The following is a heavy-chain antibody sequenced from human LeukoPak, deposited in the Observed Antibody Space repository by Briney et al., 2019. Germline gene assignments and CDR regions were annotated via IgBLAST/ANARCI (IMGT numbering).Heavy chain of an antibody. CDR2: IKEDGSDK. CDR3: AREEYGDHLW. V-gene: IGHV3-7*01. Sequence: PGRCLRLSWAASGFSVSSNWVSSVRQAPGEGLEWVANIKEDGSDKYYADCVKRRFTISSDNAKNSLYLQMNSLRAEDTAVYYCAREEYGDHLWWGQGPLVTVSS. J-gene: IGHJ4*02. D-gene: IGHD4-17*01. CDR1: GFSVSSNW.